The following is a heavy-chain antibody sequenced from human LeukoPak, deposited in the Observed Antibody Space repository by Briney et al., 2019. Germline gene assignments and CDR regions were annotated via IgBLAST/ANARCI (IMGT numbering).Heavy chain of an antibody. D-gene: IGHD6-6*01. V-gene: IGHV4-59*08. CDR3: ARSIAAPNWFDP. CDR2: IYYSGST. Sequence: PSETLSLTCTVSGGSITSYYWRWIRQPPGKGLEWIGYIYYSGSTIYNPSLKSRVTISVDTSKDHFSLKLNSVTAADTAVYYCARSIAAPNWFDPWGQGTLVTVSS. CDR1: GGSITSYY. J-gene: IGHJ5*02.